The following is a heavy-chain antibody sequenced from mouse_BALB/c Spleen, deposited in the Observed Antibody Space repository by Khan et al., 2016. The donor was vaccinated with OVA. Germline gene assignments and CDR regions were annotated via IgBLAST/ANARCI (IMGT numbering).Heavy chain of an antibody. CDR3: TKLAYYYGSRGFAY. CDR2: VSTGGSYT. J-gene: IGHJ3*01. D-gene: IGHD1-1*01. Sequence: EVELVESGGDLVKPGGSLKLSCAASGFTFSTYGMSWVRQAPDKRLEWVATVSTGGSYTYYPDSVKGRFTISRDNAKNTLYLQMSGLRSEDTAMFSCTKLAYYYGSRGFAYWGQGTLVTVSA. CDR1: GFTFSTYG. V-gene: IGHV5-6*01.